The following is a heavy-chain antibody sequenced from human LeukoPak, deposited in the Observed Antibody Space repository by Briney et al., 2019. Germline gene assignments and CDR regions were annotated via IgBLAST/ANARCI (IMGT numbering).Heavy chain of an antibody. CDR2: IYYSGST. D-gene: IGHD6-19*01. CDR3: ARSPRLGSGWHYGMDV. J-gene: IGHJ6*02. Sequence: PSETLSLTCTVSGGSISSYYWSWIRQPPGKGLEWIGYIYYSGSTNYNPSLKSRVTISVDTSKNQFSLKLSSVTAADTAVYYCARSPRLGSGWHYGMDVWGQGTTVTVSS. V-gene: IGHV4-59*01. CDR1: GGSISSYY.